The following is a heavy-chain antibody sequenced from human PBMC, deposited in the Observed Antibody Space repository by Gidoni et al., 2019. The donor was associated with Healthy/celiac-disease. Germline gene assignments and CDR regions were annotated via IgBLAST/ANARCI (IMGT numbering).Heavy chain of an antibody. J-gene: IGHJ4*02. CDR2: ISSSGSTI. CDR1: GFTFSSYE. CDR3: ARDRSPKGWCSGGSCYTDY. V-gene: IGHV3-48*03. D-gene: IGHD2-15*01. Sequence: EVQLVESGGGLVQPGGSLRLSCAASGFTFSSYEMNWVRQAPGKGLEWVSYISSSGSTIYYADSVKGRFTISRDNAKNSLYLQMNSLRAEDTAVYYCARDRSPKGWCSGGSCYTDYWGQGTLVTVSS.